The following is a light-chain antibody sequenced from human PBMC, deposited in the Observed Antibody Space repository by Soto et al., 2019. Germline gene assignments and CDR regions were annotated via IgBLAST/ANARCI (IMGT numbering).Light chain of an antibody. V-gene: IGKV3-11*01. Sequence: EFVLTQSPVTLSLSPGERATLSCRASQSVRGLLAWYQQKPGQAPRLLIYDAYNRATGIPPRFSGSGSGTDFTLTISSLEPEDSAVYYCQQRHMWPITFGQGTRLEIK. CDR1: QSVRGL. CDR3: QQRHMWPIT. J-gene: IGKJ5*01. CDR2: DAY.